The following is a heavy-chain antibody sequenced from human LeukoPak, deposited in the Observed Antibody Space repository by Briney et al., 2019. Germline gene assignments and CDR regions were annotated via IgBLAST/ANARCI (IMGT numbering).Heavy chain of an antibody. Sequence: GGSLRLSCAASGFTFSSYAMHWVRQAPGKGLEWVAVISYDGSNKYYADSVKGRFTISRDNSKNTLYLQMNSLRPEDTAVYYCAGGGIWLQVRGLNCYFDDWGQGTVVTVSS. CDR3: AGGGIWLQVRGLNCYFDD. J-gene: IGHJ4*02. CDR2: ISYDGSNK. CDR1: GFTFSSYA. D-gene: IGHD5-24*01. V-gene: IGHV3-30-3*01.